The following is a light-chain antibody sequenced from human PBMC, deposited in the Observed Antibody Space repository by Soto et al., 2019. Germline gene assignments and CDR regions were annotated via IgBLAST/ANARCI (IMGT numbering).Light chain of an antibody. Sequence: EIVLPQSPGTPSLSPGERATLFCRASQSVSSHLVWYQQKPGQAPRLLIYDASNRATGIPARFTGSGSGTDFTLTISSLEPEDFAVYYCQQRSNWPRFTFGPGTKVDIK. V-gene: IGKV3-11*01. CDR2: DAS. J-gene: IGKJ3*01. CDR1: QSVSSH. CDR3: QQRSNWPRFT.